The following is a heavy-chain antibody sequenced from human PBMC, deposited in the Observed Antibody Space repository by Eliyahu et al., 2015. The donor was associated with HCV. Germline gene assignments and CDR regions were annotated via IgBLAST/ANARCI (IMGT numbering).Heavy chain of an antibody. Sequence: EVQLVESGGGLVQPGGSLRLSCAASGFTFSSYWMNWVRQAPGKGLEWVANIKQDGSEKYYVDSVKGRFTISRDNAKNSLYLQMNSLRAEDTAVYYCARDFYGELMVYAMVDYWGQGTLVTVSS. V-gene: IGHV3-7*04. CDR2: IKQDGSEK. CDR1: GFTFSSYW. J-gene: IGHJ4*02. D-gene: IGHD2-8*01. CDR3: ARDFYGELMVYAMVDY.